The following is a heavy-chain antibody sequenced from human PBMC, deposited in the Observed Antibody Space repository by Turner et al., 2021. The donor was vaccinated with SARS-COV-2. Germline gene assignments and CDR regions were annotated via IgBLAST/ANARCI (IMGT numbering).Heavy chain of an antibody. V-gene: IGHV4-39*01. D-gene: IGHD3-22*01. CDR2: IDYSGST. CDR1: GGFMGSWRYF. J-gene: IGHJ4*02. CDR3: ARNSPKWYYYDSSGCYDY. Sequence: QLRLQESGPGLVKPSESLSLTCPVSGGFMGSWRYFWGWIRQTPGKGLEGIGSIDYSGSTYHNPSLKSRVTIAVDTSKIQFSLKLSSVAAADTAVYYCARNSPKWYYYDSSGCYDYWGQGTLVTVSS.